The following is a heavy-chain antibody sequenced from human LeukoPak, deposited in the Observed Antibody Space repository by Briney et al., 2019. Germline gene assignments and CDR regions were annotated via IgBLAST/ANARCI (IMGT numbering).Heavy chain of an antibody. J-gene: IGHJ6*03. V-gene: IGHV4-34*01. CDR3: ARELLERLGYYYYYYMDV. CDR2: INHSGST. CDR1: GGSFSGYY. D-gene: IGHD1-1*01. Sequence: SETLSLTCAVYGGSFSGYYWSWIRQPPGKGLEWIGEINHSGSTNYNPSLKSRVTISVDTSKNQFSLKLSSVTAADTAVYYCARELLERLGYYYYYYMDVWGKGTTVTISS.